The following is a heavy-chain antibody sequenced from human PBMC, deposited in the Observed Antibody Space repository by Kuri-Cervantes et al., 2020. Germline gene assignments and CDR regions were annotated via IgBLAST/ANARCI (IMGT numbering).Heavy chain of an antibody. Sequence: GGSLRLSCAASGFTFSSYWMSWVRQAPGKGLEWVANIKQDGSEKYYVDSVKGRFTISRDNAKNSLYLQMNSLRAEDTAVYYCARREGSGYYIGYYFDYWGQGTLVTVSS. J-gene: IGHJ4*02. V-gene: IGHV3-7*01. CDR2: IKQDGSEK. D-gene: IGHD3-3*01. CDR1: GFTFSSYW. CDR3: ARREGSGYYIGYYFDY.